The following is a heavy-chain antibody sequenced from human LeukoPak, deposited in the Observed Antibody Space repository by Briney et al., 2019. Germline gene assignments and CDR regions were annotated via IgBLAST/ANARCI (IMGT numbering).Heavy chain of an antibody. V-gene: IGHV3-23*01. J-gene: IGHJ4*02. CDR1: GFSFRSHA. CDR2: ITGNGQTT. D-gene: IGHD5-18*01. CDR3: AKERRRVDTSMIRSYYFED. Sequence: GGTLRLSCVASGFSFRSHAMSWVRQTPGKGLEWVASITGNGQTTNYADSGRGRFTISRDNSKDTVSLQMSSLTVEDTAIYYCAKERRRVDTSMIRSYYFEDWGQGTLVTVSP.